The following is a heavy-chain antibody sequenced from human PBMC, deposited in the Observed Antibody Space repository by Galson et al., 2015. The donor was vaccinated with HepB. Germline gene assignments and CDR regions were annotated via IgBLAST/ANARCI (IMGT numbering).Heavy chain of an antibody. CDR1: GFTFSSYA. CDR3: ARDSIWFGELSLGMDV. D-gene: IGHD3-10*01. CDR2: ISYDGSNK. J-gene: IGHJ6*02. Sequence: RLSCAASGFTFSSYAMHWVRQAPGKGLEWVAVISYDGSNKYYADSVKGRFTVSRDNSKNTLYLQMNSLRAEDTAVYYCARDSIWFGELSLGMDVWGQGTTVTVSS. V-gene: IGHV3-30*04.